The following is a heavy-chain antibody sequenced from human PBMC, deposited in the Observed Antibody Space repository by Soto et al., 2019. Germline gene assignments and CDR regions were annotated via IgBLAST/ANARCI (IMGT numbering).Heavy chain of an antibody. CDR3: ADLSLGYCSSTTCPPDY. CDR1: GGSLNQYA. V-gene: IGHV1-69*12. J-gene: IGHJ4*02. Sequence: QVQRVQSGAEVKKPGSSVKVSCKVSGGSLNQYAISWGRQTPGQGLEWMGGIIPSFGRTSYAQKFQGRVTITADESTTTVNLELRGLRSEDSAIYFCADLSLGYCSSTTCPPDYWGQGTLVTVSS. CDR2: IIPSFGRT. D-gene: IGHD2-15*01.